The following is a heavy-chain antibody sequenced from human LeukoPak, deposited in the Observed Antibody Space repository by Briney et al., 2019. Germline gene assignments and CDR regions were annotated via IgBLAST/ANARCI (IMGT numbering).Heavy chain of an antibody. Sequence: PGGSLRLSCAASGFTFSGYAMHWVRQAPGKGLEWVALISYDGSKKYYADSVKGRFTISRDNAKNSLYLQMNSLRAEDTAVYYCARDRGIVGSGFYYNDYWGQGTLVTVSS. CDR2: ISYDGSKK. CDR1: GFTFSGYA. J-gene: IGHJ4*02. CDR3: ARDRGIVGSGFYYNDY. V-gene: IGHV3-30-3*01. D-gene: IGHD3-22*01.